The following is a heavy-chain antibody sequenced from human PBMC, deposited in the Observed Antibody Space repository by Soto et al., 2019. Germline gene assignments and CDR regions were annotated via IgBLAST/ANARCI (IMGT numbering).Heavy chain of an antibody. D-gene: IGHD1-1*01. V-gene: IGHV5-10-1*01. Sequence: RXSRQMSWQGPGYCFTTHWSTWVRQPPGKGLEWMGRIDPSNSYINYSPSFQGHDTISVDRSISTAYLQWSRLGASDNAIYYCARRLSGPKEEYNAYYFYGLDVWGQGTKVTVSS. CDR3: ARRLSGPKEEYNAYYFYGLDV. J-gene: IGHJ6*02. CDR2: IDPSNSYI. CDR1: GYCFTTHW.